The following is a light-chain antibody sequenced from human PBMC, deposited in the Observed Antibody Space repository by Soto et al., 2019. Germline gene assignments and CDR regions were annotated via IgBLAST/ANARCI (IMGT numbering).Light chain of an antibody. V-gene: IGKV3-15*01. CDR2: GAS. CDR1: QSVSTN. J-gene: IGKJ5*01. CDR3: QHYNKWPPWT. Sequence: EIEMTQSPATLSVSPGERATLSCRASQSVSTNVAWYQQKPGQAPRLLIYGASIRATTTPAKFSGSGSGTEFTLTISSLQSEDFAVYYCQHYNKWPPWTFGQGTRLEI.